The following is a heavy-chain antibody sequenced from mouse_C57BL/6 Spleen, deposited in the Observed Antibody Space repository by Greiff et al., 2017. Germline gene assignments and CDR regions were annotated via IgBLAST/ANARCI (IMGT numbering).Heavy chain of an antibody. D-gene: IGHD2-4*01. J-gene: IGHJ3*01. CDR1: GYSITSGYY. CDR3: AREGDDYDAGACFAY. V-gene: IGHV3-6*01. Sequence: ESGPGLVKPSQSLSLTCSVTGYSITSGYYWNWIRQFPGNKLEWMGYISYDGSNNYNPSLKNRISITRDTSKNQFFLKLNSLTTEDTATYYCAREGDDYDAGACFAYWGQGTLVTVSA. CDR2: ISYDGSN.